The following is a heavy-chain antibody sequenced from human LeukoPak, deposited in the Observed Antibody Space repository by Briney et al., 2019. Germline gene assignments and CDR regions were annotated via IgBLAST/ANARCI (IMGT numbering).Heavy chain of an antibody. J-gene: IGHJ6*02. Sequence: GGSLRLSCAASGFTFSNYWMHWARQAPGKGLVWVSRINSDGSSTTYADSVKGRFTISRDNAKNTLYLQMNSLRAEDTAVYYCARDYGRSRDYGMDVWGQGTTVTVSS. V-gene: IGHV3-74*01. D-gene: IGHD3-10*01. CDR3: ARDYGRSRDYGMDV. CDR2: INSDGSST. CDR1: GFTFSNYW.